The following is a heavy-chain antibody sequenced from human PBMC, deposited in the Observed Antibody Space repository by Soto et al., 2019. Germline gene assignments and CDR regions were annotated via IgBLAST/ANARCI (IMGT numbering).Heavy chain of an antibody. V-gene: IGHV4-4*07. CDR2: IYASGST. J-gene: IGHJ4*02. Sequence: SETLSLTCTVSGDSITGHYWSWIRQPAGKGLEWIGRIYASGSTISNRSLRSRVALSVDTSKNQFSLNLNSVTAADTAMYYCVRSGYSSGWYTAFDSWSQGTLVTVSS. CDR1: GDSITGHY. D-gene: IGHD6-19*01. CDR3: VRSGYSSGWYTAFDS.